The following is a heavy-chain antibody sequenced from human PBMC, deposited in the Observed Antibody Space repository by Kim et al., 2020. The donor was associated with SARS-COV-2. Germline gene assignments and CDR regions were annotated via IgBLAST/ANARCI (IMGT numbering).Heavy chain of an antibody. V-gene: IGHV1-46*01. J-gene: IGHJ4*02. Sequence: AQKFQGRVTMTRDTSTSTVYMELSSLRSEDTAVYYCARISPGIAVSFDCWGQGTLVTVSS. D-gene: IGHD6-19*01. CDR3: ARISPGIAVSFDC.